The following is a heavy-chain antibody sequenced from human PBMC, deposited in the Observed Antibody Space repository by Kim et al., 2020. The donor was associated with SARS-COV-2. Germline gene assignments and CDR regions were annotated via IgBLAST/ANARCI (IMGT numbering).Heavy chain of an antibody. V-gene: IGHV4-59*13. CDR3: ARGQFYHDSTGYYY. CDR1: GDSFSNYY. J-gene: IGHJ4*02. CDR2: IYYSGST. D-gene: IGHD3-22*01. Sequence: SETLSLTCTVSGDSFSNYYWNWIRQPPGKGLEWIGYIYYSGSTSYNPSLKSRVTISVDTSKNQFSLKLNSVTAADTAVYYCARGQFYHDSTGYYYWGQGTPVTVSS.